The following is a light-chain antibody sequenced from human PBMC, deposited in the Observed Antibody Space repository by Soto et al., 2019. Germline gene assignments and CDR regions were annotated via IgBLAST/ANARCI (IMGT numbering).Light chain of an antibody. J-gene: IGKJ1*01. CDR3: QQYGSSPKT. V-gene: IGKV3-20*01. CDR1: QSVSSSY. CDR2: GAS. Sequence: EIVLTQSAGTLSLSPGERATLSCRASQSVSSSYLAWYQQKPGQAPRLLIYGASSRATGIPDRFSGSGSGTDFTLTISRLEPEDFAVYYCQQYGSSPKTFGQGTKVEIQ.